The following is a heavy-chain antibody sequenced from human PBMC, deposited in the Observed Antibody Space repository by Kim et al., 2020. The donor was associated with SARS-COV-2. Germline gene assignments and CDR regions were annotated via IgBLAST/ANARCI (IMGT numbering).Heavy chain of an antibody. CDR3: VRGLPPANTGGYY. V-gene: IGHV3-74*01. Sequence: GGSLRLSCAASGFTFSSYWMHWVRQVPGKGLVWVSRINSDGSSTTYADSVKGRFTISRDNAKNTLYLQMNSLRAEDEAVYYCVRGLPPANTGGYYWGQGTLVTVSS. D-gene: IGHD2-2*01. J-gene: IGHJ4*02. CDR2: INSDGSST. CDR1: GFTFSSYW.